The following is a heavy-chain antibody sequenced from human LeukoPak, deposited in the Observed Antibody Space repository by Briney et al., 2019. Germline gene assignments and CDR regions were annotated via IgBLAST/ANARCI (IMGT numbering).Heavy chain of an antibody. V-gene: IGHV1-2*06. D-gene: IGHD7-27*01. CDR2: INSNTGGT. CDR1: GYTFIRYF. J-gene: IGHJ4*02. CDR3: ARDLSSTSNWELDY. Sequence: ASVKVSCKASGYTFIRYFIHWVRQAPGQGLEWMGRINSNTGGTEYTQKFQGRVTMTRDTSITTVYMELSSLTSDDSAVYYCARDLSSTSNWELDYWGQGTLVTVSS.